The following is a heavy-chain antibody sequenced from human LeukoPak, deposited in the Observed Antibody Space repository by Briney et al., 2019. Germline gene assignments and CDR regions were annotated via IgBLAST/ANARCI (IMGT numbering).Heavy chain of an antibody. CDR3: ARGLIRGSCDI. CDR2: HSYSGGA. Sequence: SETLSLTCTVSGVSISNYYWNCFRQSPGKGLEWIGYHSYSGGANYNPSLESRVTISLDTSKNRFSLSLSSVTAADTAVYYCARGLIRGSCDIWGHGTMVTVSS. D-gene: IGHD3-16*01. J-gene: IGHJ3*02. CDR1: GVSISNYY. V-gene: IGHV4-59*01.